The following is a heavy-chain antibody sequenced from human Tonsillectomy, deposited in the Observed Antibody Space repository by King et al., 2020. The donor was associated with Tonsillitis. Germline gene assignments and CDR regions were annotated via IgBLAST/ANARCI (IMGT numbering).Heavy chain of an antibody. J-gene: IGHJ5*02. CDR2: INPNSGGT. V-gene: IGHV1-2*02. D-gene: IGHD3-9*01. Sequence: PLVQSVAEVKKPGASVKVSCKASGYTFTGYYMHWVRQGPGQGLEWMGWINPNSGGTHYAQKFQGRFTMTRDTSINTAYMELSRLTSDDTAVYYCARDCGDYDDILTGYYPLSNWFDTWGQGTLVTVSS. CDR1: GYTFTGYY. CDR3: ARDCGDYDDILTGYYPLSNWFDT.